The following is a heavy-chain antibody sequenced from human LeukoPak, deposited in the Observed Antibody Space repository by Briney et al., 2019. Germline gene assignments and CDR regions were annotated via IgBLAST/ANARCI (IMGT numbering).Heavy chain of an antibody. J-gene: IGHJ5*02. Sequence: ASVKVSCKASGYTFTSYDINWVRQATGQGLEWMGWMNPNSGNTGYAQKFQGRVTITRNTSISTAYMELSSLRSEDTAVYYCARDLEPMVRGVITNWFDPWGQGTLVTVSS. V-gene: IGHV1-8*03. CDR3: ARDLEPMVRGVITNWFDP. D-gene: IGHD3-10*01. CDR1: GYTFTSYD. CDR2: MNPNSGNT.